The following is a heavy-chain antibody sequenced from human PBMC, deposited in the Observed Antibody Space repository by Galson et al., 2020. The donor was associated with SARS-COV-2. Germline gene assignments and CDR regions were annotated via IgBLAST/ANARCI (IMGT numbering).Heavy chain of an antibody. CDR1: GFSLSTSGVG. D-gene: IGHD3-9*01. CDR3: ADSGRKCEDILTGYSYCYGMDV. CDR2: IYWNDDK. J-gene: IGHJ6*02. Sequence: SGPTLVKPTQTLTLTCTFSGFSLSTSGVGVGWIRQPPGKALEWLALIYWNDDKRYSPSLKSRLTITKDTSKNQVVLTMTNMDPVDTARYYCADSGRKCEDILTGYSYCYGMDVWGQGTTVTVSS. V-gene: IGHV2-5*01.